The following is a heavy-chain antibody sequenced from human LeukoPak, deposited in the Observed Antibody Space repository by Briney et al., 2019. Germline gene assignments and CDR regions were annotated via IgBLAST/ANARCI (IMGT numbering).Heavy chain of an antibody. J-gene: IGHJ3*02. CDR3: ARVGYDYVWGSYHAFDI. CDR2: INSDGSST. Sequence: GGSLRLSCAASGFTFSSYWMHWVRHAPGKGLVWVSRINSDGSSTSYADSVKGRFTISRDNAKNTLYLQMNSLRAEDTAVYYCARVGYDYVWGSYHAFDIWGQGTMVTVSS. D-gene: IGHD3-16*01. V-gene: IGHV3-74*01. CDR1: GFTFSSYW.